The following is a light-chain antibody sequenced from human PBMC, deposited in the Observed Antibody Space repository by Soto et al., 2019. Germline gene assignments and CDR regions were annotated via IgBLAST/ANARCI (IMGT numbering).Light chain of an antibody. CDR1: SSDVGRYNY. CDR2: DVT. CDR3: SSYTSSWTDV. J-gene: IGLJ1*01. Sequence: QSALTQPASVSGSPGQSITISCTGTSSDVGRYNYVSWYQQHPGKAPRLMIYDVTNRPSGVSSRFSGSKSGNTASLTISGLQVEDEADYYCSSYTSSWTDVFGTGTKLTVL. V-gene: IGLV2-14*03.